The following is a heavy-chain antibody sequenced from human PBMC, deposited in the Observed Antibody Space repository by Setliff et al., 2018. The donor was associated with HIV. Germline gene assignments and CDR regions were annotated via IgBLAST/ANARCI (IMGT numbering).Heavy chain of an antibody. CDR3: VRSTGWLYFDY. D-gene: IGHD2-8*02. V-gene: IGHV3-53*01. CDR1: GGSLSGYY. Sequence: ETLSLTCAVYGGSLSGYYMSWVRQAPGKGLDWVSVIYNGDSTNYAESVKGRFTISRDSSKNTLYLQMNNLRAEDSAVYYCVRSTGWLYFDYWGQGALVTVSS. CDR2: IYNGDST. J-gene: IGHJ4*02.